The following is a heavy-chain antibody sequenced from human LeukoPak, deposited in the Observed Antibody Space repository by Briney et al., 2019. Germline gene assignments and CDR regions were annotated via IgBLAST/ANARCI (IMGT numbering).Heavy chain of an antibody. Sequence: SETLSLTCTVSGGSISSRYWSWIRQPPGKGLEWIGYVYYSGSTNYNPSLKSRVTISVDTSKNQFSLKLSSVTAADTAVYYCARYSSSWPNWFDPWGQGTLVTVSS. CDR1: GGSISSRY. CDR3: ARYSSSWPNWFDP. V-gene: IGHV4-59*11. D-gene: IGHD6-13*01. CDR2: VYYSGST. J-gene: IGHJ5*02.